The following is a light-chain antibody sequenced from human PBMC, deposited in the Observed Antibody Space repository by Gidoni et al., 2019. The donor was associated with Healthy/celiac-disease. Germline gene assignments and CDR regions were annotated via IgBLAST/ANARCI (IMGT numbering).Light chain of an antibody. CDR2: QDS. Sequence: SYELTQPPSVSVHTGQTASITCSGDKLGDKYACWYQQTPGQSPVMVIYQDSKRPAGIPERFSGSNSGNTATLTISGTQAMDEADYYCQAWDSSTAWVFGTGTKVTVL. CDR3: QAWDSSTAWV. V-gene: IGLV3-1*01. CDR1: KLGDKY. J-gene: IGLJ1*01.